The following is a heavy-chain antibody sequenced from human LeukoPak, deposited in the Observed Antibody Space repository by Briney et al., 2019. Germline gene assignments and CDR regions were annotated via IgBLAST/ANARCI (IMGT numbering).Heavy chain of an antibody. CDR2: INPSGGST. CDR3: ARVRFCSSTSCYAPPDY. D-gene: IGHD2-2*01. CDR1: GYTFTGYY. V-gene: IGHV1-46*01. J-gene: IGHJ4*02. Sequence: ASVKVSCKASGYTFTGYYMHWVRQAPGQGLEWMGIINPSGGSTSYAQKLQGRVTMTTDTSTSTAYMELRSLRSDDTAVYYCARVRFCSSTSCYAPPDYWGQGTLVTVSS.